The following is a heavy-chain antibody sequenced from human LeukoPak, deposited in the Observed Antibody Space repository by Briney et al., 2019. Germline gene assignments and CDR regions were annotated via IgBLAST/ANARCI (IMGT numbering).Heavy chain of an antibody. V-gene: IGHV3-48*01. CDR1: GFNFNNYN. D-gene: IGHD6-13*01. Sequence: PGGSLRLSCVASGFNFNNYNMNWVRQAPGKGLEWVSYITLSSSTIYYADSVKGRFTISRDNAKNSVYLQMDGLRAEDTAVYYCAREPSYTSSWYTSCDYWGQGTLVTVSS. CDR3: AREPSYTSSWYTSCDY. J-gene: IGHJ4*02. CDR2: ITLSSSTI.